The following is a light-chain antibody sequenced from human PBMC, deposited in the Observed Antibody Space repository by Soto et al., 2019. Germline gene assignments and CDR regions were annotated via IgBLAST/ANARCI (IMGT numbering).Light chain of an antibody. CDR1: QSVSSN. J-gene: IGKJ1*01. V-gene: IGKV3-15*01. CDR3: QQYNKWPRT. CDR2: GAS. Sequence: EIVMTQSPATLSVSPGERATLSCRASQSVSSNLAWYQQKPGQAPRLLIYGASTRATDIPARFSGSGSGTEFTLTIRSMQSEDYAVYSCQQYNKWPRTFGQGTKVDIK.